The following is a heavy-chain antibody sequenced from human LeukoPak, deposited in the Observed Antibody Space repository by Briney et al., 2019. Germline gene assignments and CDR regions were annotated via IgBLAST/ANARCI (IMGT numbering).Heavy chain of an antibody. D-gene: IGHD2-15*01. CDR2: IHYSGST. V-gene: IGHV4-59*12. CDR1: GGSISAYY. J-gene: IGHJ4*02. Sequence: PSETLSLTCTVSGGSISAYYWSWIRQSPGKGLEWIGHIHYSGSTNYNPSLKSRVTMSVDTSKNQFSLKLSSVTAADTAVYYCARDHSPYLCYFDYWGQGTLVTVSS. CDR3: ARDHSPYLCYFDY.